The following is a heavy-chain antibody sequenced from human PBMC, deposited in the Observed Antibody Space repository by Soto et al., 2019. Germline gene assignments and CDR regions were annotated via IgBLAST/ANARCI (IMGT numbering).Heavy chain of an antibody. V-gene: IGHV3-23*01. Sequence: LRLSCAASGFTFSSYAMSWVRQAPGKGLEWVSAISGSGGSTYYADSVKGRFTISRDNSKNTLYLQMNSLRAEDTAVYYCALHARSYRAAFDIWGQGTMVTVSS. J-gene: IGHJ3*02. D-gene: IGHD1-26*01. CDR2: ISGSGGST. CDR1: GFTFSSYA. CDR3: ALHARSYRAAFDI.